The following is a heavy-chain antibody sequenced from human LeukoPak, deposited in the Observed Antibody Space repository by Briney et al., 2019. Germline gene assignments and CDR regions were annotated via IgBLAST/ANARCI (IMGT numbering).Heavy chain of an antibody. Sequence: SEPLSLTCAVYGGSFSGYYWSWIRQPPGKGLEWIGEINHSGSTNYNPSLKSRVTISVDTSKNQFSLKLNSVTAADTAVYYCARGRRYSSELLWFGAGKGDAFDIWGQGTMVTVSS. V-gene: IGHV4-34*01. CDR2: INHSGST. CDR3: ARGRRYSSELLWFGAGKGDAFDI. J-gene: IGHJ3*02. D-gene: IGHD3-10*01. CDR1: GGSFSGYY.